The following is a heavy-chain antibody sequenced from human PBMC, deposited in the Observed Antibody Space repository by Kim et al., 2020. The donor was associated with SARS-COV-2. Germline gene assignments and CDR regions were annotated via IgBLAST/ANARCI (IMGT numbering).Heavy chain of an antibody. Sequence: SETLSLTCTVSGGSISSSSYYWGWIRQPPGKGLEWIGSIYYSGSTYYNPSLKSRVTISVDTSKNQFSLKLSSVTAADTAVYYCARRGIAAAGACDVWGQGTTVTVSS. J-gene: IGHJ6*02. CDR1: GGSISSSSYY. D-gene: IGHD6-13*01. CDR3: ARRGIAAAGACDV. V-gene: IGHV4-39*01. CDR2: IYYSGST.